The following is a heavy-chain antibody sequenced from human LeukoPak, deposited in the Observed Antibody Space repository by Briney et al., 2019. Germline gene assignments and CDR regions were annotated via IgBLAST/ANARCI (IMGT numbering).Heavy chain of an antibody. J-gene: IGHJ3*02. V-gene: IGHV3-74*01. Sequence: GGSLRLSCAASGFTFSSYWMHWVRQAPGKGLVWVSRINSDGSSTSYADSVKGRFTISRDNAKNTLYLQMNSLRAEDTAVYYCAGMISAIFDDAFDIWGQGTMVTVSS. CDR2: INSDGSST. CDR3: AGMISAIFDDAFDI. D-gene: IGHD3-3*01. CDR1: GFTFSSYW.